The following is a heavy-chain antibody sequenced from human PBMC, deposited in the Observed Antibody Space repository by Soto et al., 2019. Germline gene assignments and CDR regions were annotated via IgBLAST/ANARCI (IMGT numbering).Heavy chain of an antibody. CDR1: GFTFSSYA. V-gene: IGHV3-30-3*01. CDR2: ISYDGSNK. D-gene: IGHD3-22*01. Sequence: GGSLRLSCAASGFTFSSYAMHWVRQAPGKGLEWVAVISYDGSNKYYADSVKGRFTISRDNSKNTLYLQMNSLRAEDTAVYYCARGDYYDSSGYYYGPFDYWGQGTLVTVS. CDR3: ARGDYYDSSGYYYGPFDY. J-gene: IGHJ4*02.